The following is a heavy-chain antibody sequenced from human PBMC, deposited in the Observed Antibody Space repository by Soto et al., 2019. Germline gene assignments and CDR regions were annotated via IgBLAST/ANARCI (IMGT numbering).Heavy chain of an antibody. Sequence: QLQLQESGSGLVKPSQTLSLTCAVSGGSISSGGYSWSWIRQPPGKVLEWIGYIYHSGSTYYNPALKRRVTISVDRSKNQFSLKLSSVTAADTAVYYCARVNYGREYYYYAMDVWGQGTTVSVYS. V-gene: IGHV4-30-2*01. J-gene: IGHJ6*02. CDR2: IYHSGST. CDR1: GGSISSGGYS. D-gene: IGHD4-17*01. CDR3: ARVNYGREYYYYAMDV.